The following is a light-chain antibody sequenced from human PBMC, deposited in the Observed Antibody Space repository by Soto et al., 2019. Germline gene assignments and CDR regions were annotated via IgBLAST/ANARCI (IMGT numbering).Light chain of an antibody. CDR2: DAS. Sequence: EIVLTQSPATLSLSPGERATLSCRASQSVSSYLAWYQQKPGQAPRLLIYDASNRATGIPARFSGSGSGTDLTLTISSLEPEDFAVYYCQQRSNWPGLFTFGPGTKVDIK. V-gene: IGKV3-11*01. J-gene: IGKJ3*01. CDR1: QSVSSY. CDR3: QQRSNWPGLFT.